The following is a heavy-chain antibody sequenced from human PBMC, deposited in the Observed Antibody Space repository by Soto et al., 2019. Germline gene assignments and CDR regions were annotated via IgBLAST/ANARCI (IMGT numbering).Heavy chain of an antibody. D-gene: IGHD2-8*01. CDR2: IHYSGRA. J-gene: IGHJ3*02. CDR3: ARDRNGRLSAFDI. Sequence: PSETLSLTCTVSGCSISTFYWSWIRQPPGKGLEWIGFIHYSGRANYNPSLKSRVTISVDTSKNQFSLKLSSVTAADTAVYYCARDRNGRLSAFDIWGRGTMVTVSS. V-gene: IGHV4-59*01. CDR1: GCSISTFY.